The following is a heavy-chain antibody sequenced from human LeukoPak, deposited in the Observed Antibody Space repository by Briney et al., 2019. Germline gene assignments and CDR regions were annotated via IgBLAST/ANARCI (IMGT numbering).Heavy chain of an antibody. CDR2: IYYSGST. D-gene: IGHD3-10*01. CDR1: GGSISSGSYC. Sequence: SETLSLTCTVSGGSISSGSYCWSWIRQPPGKGLEWIGYIYYSGSTNYNPSLKSRVTISVDTSKNQFSLKLSSVTAADTAVYYCARGNWRSVLWFGERPASTNWFDPWGQGTLVTVSS. V-gene: IGHV4-61*01. J-gene: IGHJ5*02. CDR3: ARGNWRSVLWFGERPASTNWFDP.